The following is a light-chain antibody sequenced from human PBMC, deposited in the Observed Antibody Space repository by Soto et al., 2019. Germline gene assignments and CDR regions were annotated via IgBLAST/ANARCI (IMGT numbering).Light chain of an antibody. CDR1: ALPKQY. CDR3: QSADSSGTYSVV. V-gene: IGLV3-25*03. CDR2: KDS. Sequence: SYELTQSPSVSVSPGQTARITCSGDALPKQYAYWYQQRPGQAPVLVIYKDSERPSGIPERFSGSSSGTTVTLTISGAQAEDEADYYCQSADSSGTYSVVFGGGTKVTVL. J-gene: IGLJ2*01.